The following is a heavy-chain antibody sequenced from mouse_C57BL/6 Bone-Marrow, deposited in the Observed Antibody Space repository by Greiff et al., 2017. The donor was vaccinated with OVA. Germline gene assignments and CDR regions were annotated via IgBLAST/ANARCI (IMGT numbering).Heavy chain of an antibody. D-gene: IGHD2-1*01. V-gene: IGHV1-81*01. J-gene: IGHJ4*01. CDR3: ARERGGYGNYGAMDY. Sequence: QVHVKQSGAELARPGASVKLSCKASGYTFTSYGISWVKQRTGQGLEWIGEIYPRSGNTYYNEKFKGKATLTADKSSSTAYMELRSLTSEDSAVYFRARERGGYGNYGAMDYWGQGTSVTVSS. CDR2: IYPRSGNT. CDR1: GYTFTSYG.